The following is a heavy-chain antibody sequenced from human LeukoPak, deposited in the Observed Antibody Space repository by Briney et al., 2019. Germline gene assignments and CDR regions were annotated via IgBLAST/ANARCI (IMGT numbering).Heavy chain of an antibody. J-gene: IGHJ4*02. CDR1: GFTFSSYA. V-gene: IGHV3-30*04. CDR2: ISYDGSNK. Sequence: GGSLRLSCAASGFTFSSYAMHWVRQAPGKGLEWVAVISYDGSNKYYADSVKGRFTISRDNSKNTLYLQMNSLRAEDTAVYYCAKDIWGYDILTGYYMDYWGQGTLVTVSS. CDR3: AKDIWGYDILTGYYMDY. D-gene: IGHD3-9*01.